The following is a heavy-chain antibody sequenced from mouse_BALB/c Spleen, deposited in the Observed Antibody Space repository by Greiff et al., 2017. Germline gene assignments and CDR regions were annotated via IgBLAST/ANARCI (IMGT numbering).Heavy chain of an antibody. Sequence: QVQLKQPGAELVKPGASVKLSCKASGYTFTSYWMHWVKQRPGQGLEWIGEINPSNGRTNYNEKFKSKATLTVDKSSSTAYMQLSSLTSEDSAVYYCARTLITTVVATNYWGQGTTLTVSS. J-gene: IGHJ2*01. CDR1: GYTFTSYW. V-gene: IGHV1S81*02. CDR3: ARTLITTVVATNY. D-gene: IGHD1-1*01. CDR2: INPSNGRT.